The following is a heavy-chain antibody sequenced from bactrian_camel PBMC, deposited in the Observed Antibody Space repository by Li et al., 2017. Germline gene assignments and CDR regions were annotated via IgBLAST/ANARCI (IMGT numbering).Heavy chain of an antibody. J-gene: IGHJ4*01. CDR3: AARDWFYGGRWNGTFSY. CDR2: INSEGVP. V-gene: IGHV3S26*01. Sequence: HVQLVESGGGSVQAGGSLTLSCVASGYTDNSRCMAWFRQASGKEREGVAAINSEGVPIYTDSVKGRFTISKDNAKNTLLLQMNDLRPEDTGMYYCAARDWFYGGRWNGTFSYWGQGTQVTVS. D-gene: IGHD6*01. CDR1: GYTDNSRC.